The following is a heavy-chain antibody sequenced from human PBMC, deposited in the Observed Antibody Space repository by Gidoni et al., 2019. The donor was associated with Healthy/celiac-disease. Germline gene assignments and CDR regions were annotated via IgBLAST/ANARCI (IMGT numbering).Heavy chain of an antibody. CDR2: IKQDGSEK. D-gene: IGHD3-16*02. V-gene: IGHV3-7*01. J-gene: IGHJ6*03. Sequence: EVQLVESGGGLVQPGGSLRLSCAASGFTFSSYWMSWVRQAPGKGLEWVANIKQDGSEKYYVDSVKGRFTISRDNAKNSLYLQMNSLRAEDTAVYYCARDLSGYYYYYYMDVWGKGTTVTVSS. CDR3: ARDLSGYYYYYYMDV. CDR1: GFTFSSYW.